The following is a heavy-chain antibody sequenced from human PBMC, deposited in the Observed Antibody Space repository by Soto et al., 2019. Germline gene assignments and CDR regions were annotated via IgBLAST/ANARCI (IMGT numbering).Heavy chain of an antibody. CDR1: GFTFSSYW. D-gene: IGHD4-17*01. CDR3: ARDDYGDLNYYGMDV. J-gene: IGHJ6*02. Sequence: GGSLSLSCAASGFTFSSYWMHWVRQAPGKGLVWVSRINSDGSSTSYADSVKGRFTISRDNAKNTLYLQMNSLRAEDTAVYYCARDDYGDLNYYGMDVWGQGTTVTVSS. V-gene: IGHV3-74*01. CDR2: INSDGSST.